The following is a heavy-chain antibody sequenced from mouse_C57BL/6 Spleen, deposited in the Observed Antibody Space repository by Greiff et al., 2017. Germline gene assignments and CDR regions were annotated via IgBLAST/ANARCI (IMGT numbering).Heavy chain of an antibody. Sequence: EVKLVESEGGLVQPGSSMKLSCTASGFTFSDYYMAWVRQVPEKGLEWVANINYDGSSTYYLDSLQSRFIISRDNAKNILYLQMSSLKSEDTATYYCARDGSYYGSSYEIGYYFDYWGQGTTLTVSS. D-gene: IGHD1-1*01. CDR2: INYDGSST. CDR3: ARDGSYYGSSYEIGYYFDY. J-gene: IGHJ2*01. CDR1: GFTFSDYY. V-gene: IGHV5-16*01.